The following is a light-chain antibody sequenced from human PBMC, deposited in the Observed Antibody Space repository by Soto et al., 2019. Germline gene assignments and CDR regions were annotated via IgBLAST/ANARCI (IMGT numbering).Light chain of an antibody. CDR3: QQYNNWPLA. J-gene: IGKJ5*01. CDR2: GAS. Sequence: EIVMTQSPATLSVSPGERATLSCRASQSVSSNLAWYQQKPGQAPRLLIYGASTRATGIPARFSGSGSGTEFTLTISSLQSEDFAVYYCQQYNNWPLAFGQGTHWRL. CDR1: QSVSSN. V-gene: IGKV3-15*01.